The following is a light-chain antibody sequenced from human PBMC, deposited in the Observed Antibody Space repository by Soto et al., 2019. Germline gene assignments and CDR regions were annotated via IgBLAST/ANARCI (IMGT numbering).Light chain of an antibody. J-gene: IGKJ1*01. CDR3: QQSYSTPRT. Sequence: DIQITQSPSSLSSYLLDIVTITCRASQSISSYLNWYQQKPGKAPKLLIYAASSLQSGVPSRFSGSGSGTDFTLTISSLQPEDFATYYCQQSYSTPRTFGQGTKVDIK. CDR1: QSISSY. V-gene: IGKV1-39*01. CDR2: AAS.